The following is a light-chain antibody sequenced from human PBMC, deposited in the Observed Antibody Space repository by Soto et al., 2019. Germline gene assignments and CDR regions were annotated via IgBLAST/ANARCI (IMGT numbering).Light chain of an antibody. V-gene: IGKV3-20*01. CDR3: QPFGSPIT. J-gene: IGKJ3*01. CDR2: GSS. Sequence: EIALTQSPGTLSLSPGERATLSCRASQSVSSSYLAWYQHKPGQAPRHLIYGSSTWPTGSPDRIRGSGSGTALTLTTSRLEPEVFAVYFCQPFGSPITFGPGTKVDL. CDR1: QSVSSSY.